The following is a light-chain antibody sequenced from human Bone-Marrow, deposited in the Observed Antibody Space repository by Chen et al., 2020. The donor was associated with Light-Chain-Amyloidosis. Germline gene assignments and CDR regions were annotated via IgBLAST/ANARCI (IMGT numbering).Light chain of an antibody. Sequence: EIVLTQSPGTLSLSPGEGANLSCRASQTISSNYLTWYQQKFGQAPRLLIYGSSSRATGIPDRFTGSGSGTDLTLTINRLEPEDFAVYYCQQSGSSSFTFGPGTTVDIK. CDR3: QQSGSSSFT. J-gene: IGKJ3*01. CDR2: GSS. CDR1: QTISSNY. V-gene: IGKV3-20*01.